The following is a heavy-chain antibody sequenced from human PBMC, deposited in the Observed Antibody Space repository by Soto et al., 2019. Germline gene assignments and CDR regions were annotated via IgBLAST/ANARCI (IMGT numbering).Heavy chain of an antibody. V-gene: IGHV3-66*01. CDR1: GFTVSSKY. CDR2: IYSGGST. Sequence: GGSLRLSCAASGFTVSSKYMSWVRQAPGKGLEWVSVIYSGGSTYYADSVKGRFTISRDNSKNTLYLQMNSLRAEDTAVYYCARVDCSGGSCYRNYYYYGMHVWGQGSTVTVSS. J-gene: IGHJ6*01. CDR3: ARVDCSGGSCYRNYYYYGMHV. D-gene: IGHD2-15*01.